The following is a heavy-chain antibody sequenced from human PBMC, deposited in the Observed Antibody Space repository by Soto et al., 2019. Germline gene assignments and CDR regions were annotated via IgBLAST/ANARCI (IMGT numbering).Heavy chain of an antibody. D-gene: IGHD6-13*01. CDR1: GGTFNSYS. J-gene: IGHJ6*02. CDR2: IIPMFGTT. V-gene: IGHV1-69*18. Sequence: QVQLVQSGAEVKTPGSSVKVSCEASGGTFNSYSINWVRQAPGPGLEGMGRIIPMFGTTDYAQRFQGRVTFTADESTNTASMEVTNLTSEDTAVYYCARAAVLTFTRFYDVDVWGQGTTVTVSS. CDR3: ARAAVLTFTRFYDVDV.